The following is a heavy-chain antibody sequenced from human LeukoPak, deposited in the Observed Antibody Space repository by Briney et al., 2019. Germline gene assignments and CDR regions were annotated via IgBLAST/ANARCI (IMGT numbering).Heavy chain of an antibody. V-gene: IGHV3-23*01. CDR2: ISGSGGST. D-gene: IGHD4-23*01. CDR1: GFTFSSYA. CDR3: AKFHGGLAVAAYFNY. Sequence: PGGSLRLSCAASGFTFSSYAMSWVRQAPGKGLEWVSGISGSGGSTHYADSVKGRFTVSRDNSKNTLFLQMNTLRAEDTAVYYCAKFHGGLAVAAYFNYWGQGTLVTVSS. J-gene: IGHJ4*02.